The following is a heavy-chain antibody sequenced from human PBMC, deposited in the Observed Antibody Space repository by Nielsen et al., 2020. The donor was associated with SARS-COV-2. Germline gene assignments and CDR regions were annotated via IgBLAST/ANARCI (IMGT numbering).Heavy chain of an antibody. J-gene: IGHJ4*02. V-gene: IGHV1-18*01. CDR2: ISAYNGNT. CDR3: ARAKSGYCGGGSCYRIFDS. Sequence: WVRQAPGQGLEWMGWISAYNGNTNYAQKLQGRVTMTEDTSTDTAYMELSSLRSEDTAVYYCARAKSGYCGGGSCYRIFDSWGQGTLVTVSS. D-gene: IGHD2-15*01.